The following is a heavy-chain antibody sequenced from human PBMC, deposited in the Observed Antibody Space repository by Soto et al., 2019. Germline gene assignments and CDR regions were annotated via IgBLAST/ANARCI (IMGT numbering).Heavy chain of an antibody. V-gene: IGHV3-33*01. D-gene: IGHD6-13*01. CDR1: GFSFSDYG. Sequence: QVHLVESGGGVVQPGTSLRLPCAASGFSFSDYGMHWVRQAPGKGLEWLTIIWFDASHEYYADSVKGRFTISRDNSNNTLYLQLNSLTADDTAVYFCARDQGRATADGPLGNGLDVWGQGTAVTVSS. CDR3: ARDQGRATADGPLGNGLDV. J-gene: IGHJ6*02. CDR2: IWFDASHE.